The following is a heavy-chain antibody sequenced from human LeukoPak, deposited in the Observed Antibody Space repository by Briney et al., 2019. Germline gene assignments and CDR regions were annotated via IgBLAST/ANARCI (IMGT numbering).Heavy chain of an antibody. CDR1: GFTFSSYA. Sequence: PGGSLRLSCAASGFTFSSYAMSWVRQAPGKGLEWVSAISGSGGSTYYADSVKGRFTISRDNSKNTLYLQMNSLRAEATAVYYWAKDPCSGGSCHHYYYMDVWGKGTTVTVSS. CDR2: ISGSGGST. D-gene: IGHD2-15*01. CDR3: AKDPCSGGSCHHYYYMDV. J-gene: IGHJ6*03. V-gene: IGHV3-23*01.